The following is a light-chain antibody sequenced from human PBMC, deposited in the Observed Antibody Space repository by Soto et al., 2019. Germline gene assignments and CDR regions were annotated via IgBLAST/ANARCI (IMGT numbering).Light chain of an antibody. V-gene: IGKV3-20*01. CDR1: QSVSSSY. J-gene: IGKJ5*01. CDR3: QQYGSSHT. Sequence: EIVLTQSPGTLSLSPGDRATLSCRASQSVSSSYLAWYQQKPGQAPRLLISGASSRATGIPDRFSGSGSGTDFTLTISRLEPEDFAVYYCQQYGSSHTFGQGTRLEIK. CDR2: GAS.